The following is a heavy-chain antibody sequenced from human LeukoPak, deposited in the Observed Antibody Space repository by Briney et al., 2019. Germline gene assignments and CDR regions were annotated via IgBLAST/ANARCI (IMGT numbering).Heavy chain of an antibody. CDR1: GYTFTSYG. CDR3: ERDRRWRRDSETPYYYYGMDV. D-gene: IGHD5-24*01. J-gene: IGHJ6*02. CDR2: ISAYNGNT. Sequence: ASVKVSCKASGYTFTSYGINWVRQAPGQGLEWMGWISAYNGNTIYAQKLQGRVAMTTDTSTRTVYMELRSLRSDDTAVYYCERDRRWRRDSETPYYYYGMDVWGQGTTVTVS. V-gene: IGHV1-18*01.